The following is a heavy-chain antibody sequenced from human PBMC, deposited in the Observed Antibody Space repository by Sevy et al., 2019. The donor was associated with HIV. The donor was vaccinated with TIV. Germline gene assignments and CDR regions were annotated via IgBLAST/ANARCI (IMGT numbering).Heavy chain of an antibody. CDR2: ISAYDGNT. Sequence: ASVKVSCKASGYTFTSSGFSWVRQAPGQGLEWMGWISAYDGNTNYAEKFQGRVTMTADTSTSTAYMELRSLTSDDTAVYYWGRDKGGGGGGSYYIPTGMDVWGQGTAVTVSS. D-gene: IGHD3-10*01. V-gene: IGHV1-18*01. CDR1: GYTFTSSG. CDR3: GRDKGGGGGGSYYIPTGMDV. J-gene: IGHJ6*02.